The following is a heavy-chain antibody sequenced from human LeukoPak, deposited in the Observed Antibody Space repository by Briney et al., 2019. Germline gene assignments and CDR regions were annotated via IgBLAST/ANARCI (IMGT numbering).Heavy chain of an antibody. V-gene: IGHV4-34*01. Sequence: SETLSLTCAVYGGSFSGYWSWIRRPPGKGLEWIGEINHSGSTNYNPSLKSRVTTSVDTSKNQFSLKLSSVTAADSAVYYWARSPAPILSRFLGRTYMDVCGKGTSVTVSS. CDR1: GGSFSGY. CDR2: INHSGST. D-gene: IGHD3-3*01. CDR3: ARSPAPILSRFLGRTYMDV. J-gene: IGHJ6*03.